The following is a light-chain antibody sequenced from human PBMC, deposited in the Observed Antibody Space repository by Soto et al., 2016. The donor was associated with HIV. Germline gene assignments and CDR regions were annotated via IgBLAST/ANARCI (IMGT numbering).Light chain of an antibody. CDR2: KTS. Sequence: DIQMTQFPSTLSASIGDRVTITCRASQSVSVWLAWYQQKPGKAPNLLIFKTSTLEVGVPSRFSGSGSGTDFTLTLSSVQPDDVGTYYCQQYNTVPWTFGQRDQTRNE. CDR3: QQYNTVPWT. J-gene: IGKJ1*01. V-gene: IGKV1-5*03. CDR1: QSVSVW.